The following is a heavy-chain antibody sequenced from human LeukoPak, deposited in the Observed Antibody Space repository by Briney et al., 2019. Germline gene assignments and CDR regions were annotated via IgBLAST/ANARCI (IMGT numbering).Heavy chain of an antibody. D-gene: IGHD6-19*01. CDR3: ARHESSGFDY. J-gene: IGHJ4*02. Sequence: SETLSLTCTVSGGSISSYYWSWIRQPPGKGLEWIGYIYYSGSTNYNPPLKSRVTISVDTSKNQFSLKLSSVTAADTAVYYCARHESSGFDYWGQGTLVTVSS. V-gene: IGHV4-59*08. CDR2: IYYSGST. CDR1: GGSISSYY.